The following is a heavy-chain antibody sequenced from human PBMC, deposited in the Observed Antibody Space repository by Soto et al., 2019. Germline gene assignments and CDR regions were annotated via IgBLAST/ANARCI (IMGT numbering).Heavy chain of an antibody. CDR2: SHYSGTT. CDR3: TRRIDTEFDP. CDR1: GGSIGSSDYY. J-gene: IGHJ5*02. Sequence: SETLSLTCTVSGGSIGSSDYYWGWIRQPPGRGLEWIGSSHYSGTTYYNPALKSRVTISIDTSRNNFSLKLIAVTAADTAVYYCTRRIDTEFDPWGQGTLVTVS. V-gene: IGHV4-39*02.